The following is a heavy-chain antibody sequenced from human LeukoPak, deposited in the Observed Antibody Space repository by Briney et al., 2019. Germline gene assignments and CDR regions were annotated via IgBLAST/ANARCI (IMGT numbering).Heavy chain of an antibody. Sequence: PSETLSLTCTVSGGSLNSYYWSWIRQPPGKGLEWIGYIYYSGSTNYNPSLKSRLTISVDASKNQFSLNLSSVTAADTAVYFCVRHARYYYNSEQVCGQGTSVTVSS. CDR1: GGSLNSYY. J-gene: IGHJ6*02. D-gene: IGHD3-10*01. CDR3: VRHARYYYNSEQV. CDR2: IYYSGST. V-gene: IGHV4-59*08.